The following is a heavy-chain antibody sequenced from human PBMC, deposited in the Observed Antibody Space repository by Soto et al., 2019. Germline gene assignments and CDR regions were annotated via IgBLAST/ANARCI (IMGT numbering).Heavy chain of an antibody. Sequence: EVQLVESGGGLVQPGGSLRLSCAASGFTFSSYWMSWVRQAPGKGLEWVANIKQDGSEKYYVDSVKGRFTISRDNAKNSLYLQMNSLRAEDTAVYYCARDTSGYSSSWYILERRVGYYYGMDVWGQGTTVTVSS. CDR1: GFTFSSYW. V-gene: IGHV3-7*03. J-gene: IGHJ6*02. D-gene: IGHD6-13*01. CDR3: ARDTSGYSSSWYILERRVGYYYGMDV. CDR2: IKQDGSEK.